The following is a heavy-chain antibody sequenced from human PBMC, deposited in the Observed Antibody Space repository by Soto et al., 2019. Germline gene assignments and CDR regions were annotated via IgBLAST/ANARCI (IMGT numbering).Heavy chain of an antibody. Sequence: SETLSLTCDVSVEPMTGGYYRGWIRQSPGKGLEWIGSINHSGTTYYNPSLKSRVTISVDTSKNQFSLKLSSVTAADTAVYYCARGEGDNSSSWYGRYYYYGMDVWGRGTTVTVSS. J-gene: IGHJ6*02. CDR1: VEPMTGGYY. CDR2: INHSGTT. D-gene: IGHD6-13*01. V-gene: IGHV4-38-2*01. CDR3: ARGEGDNSSSWYGRYYYYGMDV.